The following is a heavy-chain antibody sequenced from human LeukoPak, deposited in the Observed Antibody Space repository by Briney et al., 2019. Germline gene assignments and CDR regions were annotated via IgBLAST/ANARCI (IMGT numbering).Heavy chain of an antibody. CDR3: QKTAYEILTAWDPKTFDY. CDR2: ISGSGGST. J-gene: IGHJ4*02. CDR1: GCTFSRHA. Sequence: GGSLRDSCAASGCTFSRHAMSPDHQAPGQGLKYVSAISGSGGSTYYADSVKGRFTISRDNSKNTLYLLMNSLRTEYTFFFFKQKTAYEILTAWDPKTFDYWGQGALVTVSS. D-gene: IGHD3-9*01. V-gene: IGHV3-23*01.